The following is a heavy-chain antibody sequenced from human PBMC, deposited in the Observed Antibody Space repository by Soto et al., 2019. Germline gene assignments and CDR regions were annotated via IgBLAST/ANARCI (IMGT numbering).Heavy chain of an antibody. Sequence: GGSLRLSCSASGFTFGSYAMHWVRQAPGKGLEYVSAISSSGDNTYYPDSVKGRFTISRDNSKNTLYLQMSSLRVEDTAVYYCTRHMSPNIAVAGTWGQGTQVTVPQ. CDR2: ISSSGDNT. J-gene: IGHJ4*02. V-gene: IGHV3-64D*08. CDR3: TRHMSPNIAVAGT. D-gene: IGHD6-19*01. CDR1: GFTFGSYA.